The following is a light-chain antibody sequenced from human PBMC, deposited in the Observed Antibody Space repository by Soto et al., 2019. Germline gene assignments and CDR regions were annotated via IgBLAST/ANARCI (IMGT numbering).Light chain of an antibody. V-gene: IGKV1-39*01. CDR2: GAS. CDR3: QQSYSTPWT. Sequence: DIQMTQSPSSLSASIGDRVTITCRASQTIRKSLNWYQQKAETAPKLLIFGASSLQSGVPSRFSASGSGTEFTLTINSLHPEDFATYHCQQSYSTPWTFGQGTKVEI. J-gene: IGKJ1*01. CDR1: QTIRKS.